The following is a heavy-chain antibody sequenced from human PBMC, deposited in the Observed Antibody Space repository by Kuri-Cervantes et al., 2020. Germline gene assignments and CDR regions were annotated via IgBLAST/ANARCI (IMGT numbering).Heavy chain of an antibody. Sequence: SVKVSCKASGGTFSSYAISWVRQAPGQGLEWMGGIIPIFGTANYAQKFQGRVTITADKSTSTAYMELSSLRSEDTAVYYCSGGPVVPAPPFDSWGQGTLVTVSS. V-gene: IGHV1-69*06. J-gene: IGHJ4*02. CDR1: GGTFSSYA. D-gene: IGHD2-21*02. CDR2: IIPIFGTA. CDR3: SGGPVVPAPPFDS.